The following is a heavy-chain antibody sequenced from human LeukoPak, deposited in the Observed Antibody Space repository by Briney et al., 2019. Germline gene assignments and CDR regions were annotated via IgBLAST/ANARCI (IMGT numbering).Heavy chain of an antibody. CDR3: ARDKGNHPYNWFDP. D-gene: IGHD1-14*01. CDR1: GFTFNNYA. J-gene: IGHJ5*02. V-gene: IGHV3-33*01. Sequence: PGGSLRLSCAASGFTFNNYAMHWVRQAPGKGREWVTTIWYDGSNKYYGDSVKGRFTISRDNSKSTLYLQMNSLRAEDTAVYYCARDKGNHPYNWFDPWGQGTLVTVSS. CDR2: IWYDGSNK.